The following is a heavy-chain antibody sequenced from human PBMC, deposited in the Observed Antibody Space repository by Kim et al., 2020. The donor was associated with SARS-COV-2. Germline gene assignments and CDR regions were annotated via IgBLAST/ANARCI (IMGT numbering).Heavy chain of an antibody. CDR1: GYTFTSYA. J-gene: IGHJ6*02. CDR2: INAGNGNT. CDR3: ARVKVPFQGVFVRGEATFYYGMDV. V-gene: IGHV1-3*01. Sequence: ASVKVSCKASGYTFTSYAMHWVRQAPGQRLEWMGWINAGNGNTKYSQKFQGRVTITRDTSASTAYMELSSLRSEDTAVYYCARVKVPFQGVFVRGEATFYYGMDVWGQGTTVTVSS. D-gene: IGHD3-10*02.